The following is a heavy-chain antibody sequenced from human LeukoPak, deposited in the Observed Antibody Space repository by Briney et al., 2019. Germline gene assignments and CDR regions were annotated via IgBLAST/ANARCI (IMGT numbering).Heavy chain of an antibody. J-gene: IGHJ5*02. CDR1: GYTFTSYG. V-gene: IGHV1-18*01. Sequence: ASVKVSCKASGYTFTSYGISWVRQAPGQGLEWMGWISAYNGNTNYAQKLQGRVTMTTDTSTSTAYMELRSLRSDDTAVYYCARDRGAYKRFAPNWFDPWGQGTLVTVSS. CDR2: ISAYNGNT. D-gene: IGHD3-10*01. CDR3: ARDRGAYKRFAPNWFDP.